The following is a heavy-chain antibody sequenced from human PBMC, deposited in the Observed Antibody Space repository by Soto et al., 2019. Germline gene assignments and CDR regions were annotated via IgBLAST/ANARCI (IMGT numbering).Heavy chain of an antibody. CDR3: ARHAVAGIRPMGHFDY. V-gene: IGHV4-59*08. CDR1: GGSISSYY. Sequence: QVQLQESGPGLVKPSETLSLTCTVSGGSISSYYWSWIRQPPGKGLEWIGYIYYSGSTNYNPSLKSRVTISVDTSKNQFSLKLSYVTAADTAVYYCARHAVAGIRPMGHFDYWGQGTLVTVSS. CDR2: IYYSGST. J-gene: IGHJ4*02. D-gene: IGHD6-19*01.